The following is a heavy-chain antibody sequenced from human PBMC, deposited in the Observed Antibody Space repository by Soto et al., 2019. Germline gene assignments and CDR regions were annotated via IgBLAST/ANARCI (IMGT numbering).Heavy chain of an antibody. Sequence: PGGSLRLSCAASGFTFSSYAMSWVRQAPGKGLEWVSAISGSGGSTYYADSVKGRFTISRDNSKNTLYLQMNSLRAEDTAVYYCAKDQARNYDFWSGYTDYGMDVWGQGTTVTV. D-gene: IGHD3-3*01. CDR1: GFTFSSYA. J-gene: IGHJ6*02. CDR2: ISGSGGST. CDR3: AKDQARNYDFWSGYTDYGMDV. V-gene: IGHV3-23*01.